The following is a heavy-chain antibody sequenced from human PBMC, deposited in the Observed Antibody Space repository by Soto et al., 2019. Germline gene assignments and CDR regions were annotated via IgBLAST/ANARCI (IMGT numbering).Heavy chain of an antibody. Sequence: QVQLVQSGAEVKKPGASVKVSCKASGYTFTSYYIHWVRQAPGQGLEWMGVINPSGGSTSYAQNFQGRVTVTRETSTSTVYMELSSLRSEDTAVYYCVRESTPTRWFDPWGQGPLVTVSS. CDR1: GYTFTSYY. V-gene: IGHV1-46*03. J-gene: IGHJ5*02. CDR2: INPSGGST. D-gene: IGHD2-2*01. CDR3: VRESTPTRWFDP.